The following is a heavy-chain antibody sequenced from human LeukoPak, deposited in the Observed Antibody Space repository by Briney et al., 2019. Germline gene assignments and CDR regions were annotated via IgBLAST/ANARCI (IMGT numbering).Heavy chain of an antibody. D-gene: IGHD3-22*01. V-gene: IGHV1-8*01. Sequence: ASVKVSCKASGYTFTSYDINWVRQATGQGLEWMGWMNPNSGNTGYAQRFQGRVTMTRNTSISTAYMELSSLRSEDTAVYYCARVPGGYYDSGGYIKKLFDYWGQGTLVTVSS. CDR1: GYTFTSYD. J-gene: IGHJ4*02. CDR3: ARVPGGYYDSGGYIKKLFDY. CDR2: MNPNSGNT.